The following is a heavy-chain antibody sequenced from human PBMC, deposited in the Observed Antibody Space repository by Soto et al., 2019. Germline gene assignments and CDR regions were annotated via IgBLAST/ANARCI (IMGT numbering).Heavy chain of an antibody. CDR3: ARGTEFLWFGESPQPYYLDV. Sequence: QVQLQESGPGLVKPSGTLSLTCAVSGGSISTSNWWSWVRQPPGKGLEWIGEIYHSGTANYNPSLKSRVTIAVDKSKNHFSLKLSSVTAADTAVYYCARGTEFLWFGESPQPYYLDVWGQGTTVSVSS. CDR1: GGSISTSNW. D-gene: IGHD3-10*01. J-gene: IGHJ6*02. V-gene: IGHV4-4*02. CDR2: IYHSGTA.